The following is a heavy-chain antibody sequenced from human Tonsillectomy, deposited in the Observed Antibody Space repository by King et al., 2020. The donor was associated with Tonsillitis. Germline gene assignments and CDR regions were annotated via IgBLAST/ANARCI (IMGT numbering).Heavy chain of an antibody. J-gene: IGHJ6*02. CDR3: ARDETSYYYSHGMDV. V-gene: IGHV3-66*01. Sequence: EVQLVESGGGLVQPGGSLRLSCAASGFTVSSNYMTWVRQAPGKGLEWVSVIYSGGSTYYADSVKGRFTISRDNSKNTLYLQMNSLRAEDTAVYYCARDETSYYYSHGMDVWGQGTTVTVSS. CDR2: IYSGGST. CDR1: GFTVSSNY.